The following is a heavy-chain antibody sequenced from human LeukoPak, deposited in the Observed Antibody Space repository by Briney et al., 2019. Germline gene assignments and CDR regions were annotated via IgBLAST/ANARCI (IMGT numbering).Heavy chain of an antibody. D-gene: IGHD3-22*01. Sequence: SETLSLTCTVSGDSISSSYWSWIRQPPGKTLVWIGYIYYTGTTNYNPSLKSRVTMSIDTSKNQFSLNLNSVTAADTAVYYCARGFYDSSGYSNCFDPWGQGTLVTVSS. V-gene: IGHV4-59*01. CDR2: IYYTGTT. CDR1: GDSISSSY. J-gene: IGHJ5*02. CDR3: ARGFYDSSGYSNCFDP.